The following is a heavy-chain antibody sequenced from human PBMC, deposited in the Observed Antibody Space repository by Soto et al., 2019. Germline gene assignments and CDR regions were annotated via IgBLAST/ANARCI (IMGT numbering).Heavy chain of an antibody. CDR1: GYTFTSYA. CDR3: ERGSGYYYWDDY. CDR2: INAGNGNT. D-gene: IGHD3-22*01. J-gene: IGHJ4*02. Sequence: ASVKVSCKASGYTFTSYAMHWVRQAPGQRLEWMGWINAGNGNTKYSQKFQGRVTITRDTSASTAYMELSSLRSEDTAVYYCERGSGYYYWDDYWGQGTLVTVSS. V-gene: IGHV1-3*01.